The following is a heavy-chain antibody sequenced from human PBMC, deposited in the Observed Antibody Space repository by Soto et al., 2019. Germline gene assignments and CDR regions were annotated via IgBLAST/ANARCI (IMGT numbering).Heavy chain of an antibody. CDR2: ISSDGSNK. V-gene: IGHV3-30*18. J-gene: IGHJ4*02. D-gene: IGHD1-26*01. CDR1: GFTFRNYV. CDR3: TKDRDTHRNY. Sequence: QVQLVESGGGVVQPGRSLSLSCAASGFTFRNYVMHWVRQAPGKGLEWVAVISSDGSNKYYADSVKARFTISRVNSKNTLYLQMNILRIEDTAVYYCTKDRDTHRNYWGQGTLVTVSS.